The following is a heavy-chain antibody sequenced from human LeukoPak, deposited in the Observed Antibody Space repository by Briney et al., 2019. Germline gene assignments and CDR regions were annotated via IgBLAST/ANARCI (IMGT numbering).Heavy chain of an antibody. D-gene: IGHD3-3*01. Sequence: GGSLRLSCAASGFTFSSYAMHWVRQAPGKGLEWVAVISYDGGNKYYADSVKGRFTISRDNSKNTLYLQMNSLRAEDTANCARGATNDFWSGYGWFDPWGQGTLVTVSS. CDR2: ISYDGGNK. J-gene: IGHJ5*02. CDR3: GATNDFWSGYGWFDP. CDR1: GFTFSSYA. V-gene: IGHV3-30-3*01.